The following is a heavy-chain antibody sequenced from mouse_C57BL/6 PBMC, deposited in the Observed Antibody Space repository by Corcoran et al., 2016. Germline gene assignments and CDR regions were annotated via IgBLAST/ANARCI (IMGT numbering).Heavy chain of an antibody. CDR2: IYPGSGNT. V-gene: IGHV1-76*01. CDR3: ARGTTVVASPLDY. Sequence: QVQLKQSGAELVRPGASVKLSCKATGYTFTDYYINWVKQRPGQGLEWIARIYPGSGNTYYNEKFKGKATLTAEKSSSTAYMQLSSLTSEDSAVYFCARGTTVVASPLDYWGQGTTLTVSS. J-gene: IGHJ2*01. CDR1: GYTFTDYY. D-gene: IGHD1-1*01.